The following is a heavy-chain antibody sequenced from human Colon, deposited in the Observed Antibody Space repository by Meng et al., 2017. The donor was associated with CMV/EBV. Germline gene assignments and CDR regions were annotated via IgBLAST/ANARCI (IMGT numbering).Heavy chain of an antibody. CDR2: IYPDDSDT. CDR1: GYSFSNYW. V-gene: IGHV5-51*01. Sequence: KVSCKGSGYSFSNYWIGWVRQMRGKGLEWMGIIYPDDSDTRYFPSFQGQVTISADKSISTAYLQWSNLKASDTAIYYCARHGVYDSSGLYDYWGQGTLVTVSS. J-gene: IGHJ4*02. D-gene: IGHD3-22*01. CDR3: ARHGVYDSSGLYDY.